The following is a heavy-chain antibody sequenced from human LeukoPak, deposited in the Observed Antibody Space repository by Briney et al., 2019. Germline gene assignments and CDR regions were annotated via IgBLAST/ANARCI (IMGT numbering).Heavy chain of an antibody. CDR1: GGSISSGGYY. Sequence: TSQTLSLTCTVSGGSISSGGYYWSWLRQHPGKGLEWIGYIYYSGSTYYNPSLKSRVTISVDTSKNQFSLKLSSVTAADTAVYYCARGRVSNFDYWGQGTLVTVSS. V-gene: IGHV4-31*03. J-gene: IGHJ4*02. D-gene: IGHD2-21*01. CDR2: IYYSGST. CDR3: ARGRVSNFDY.